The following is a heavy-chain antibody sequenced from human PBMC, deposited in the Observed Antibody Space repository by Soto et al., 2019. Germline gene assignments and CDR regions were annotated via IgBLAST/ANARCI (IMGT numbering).Heavy chain of an antibody. CDR1: GYTFTSYY. V-gene: IGHV1-46*01. J-gene: IGHJ6*02. Sequence: GASVEVSCKASGYTFTSYYIHWVRQAPGQGLEWMGIINPSGGSTSYAQKFQGRVTMTRDTSTSTVYMELSSLRSEDTAVYYCARVFRLGGYSYGRRDYYYGMDVWGQGTTVTVSS. CDR2: INPSGGST. D-gene: IGHD5-18*01. CDR3: ARVFRLGGYSYGRRDYYYGMDV.